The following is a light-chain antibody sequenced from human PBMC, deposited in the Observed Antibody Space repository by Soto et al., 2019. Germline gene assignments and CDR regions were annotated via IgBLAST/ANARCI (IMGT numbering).Light chain of an antibody. CDR2: EVS. V-gene: IGLV2-14*01. CDR3: SSYTSSSPL. Sequence: QSVLTQPASVSGSPGQSIIISCTGTSSDVGGYNYVSWYQQHPGKAPKLMIYEVSNRPSGVSYRFSGSRSGNTASLTISGLQAEDEADYYCSSYTSSSPLFGTGTKVTVL. J-gene: IGLJ1*01. CDR1: SSDVGGYNY.